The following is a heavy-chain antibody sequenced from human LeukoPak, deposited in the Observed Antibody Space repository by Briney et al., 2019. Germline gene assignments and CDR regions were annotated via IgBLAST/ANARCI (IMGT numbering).Heavy chain of an antibody. J-gene: IGHJ4*02. V-gene: IGHV3-53*01. D-gene: IGHD6-19*01. CDR2: IGNDGKT. CDR3: VRDDTSGGYYEFGY. Sequence: GGSLRLSCAVSGFTVSYNYMSWVRQAPGKGLECVSVIGNDGKTYYANSVKGRFTISRDISKNMLYLQMNSLRADDTAVYYCVRDDTSGGYYEFGYWGQGTLVTVSS. CDR1: GFTVSYNY.